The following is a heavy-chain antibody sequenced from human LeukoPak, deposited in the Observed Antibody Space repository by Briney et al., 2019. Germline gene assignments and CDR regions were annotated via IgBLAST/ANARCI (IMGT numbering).Heavy chain of an antibody. CDR1: GFTFSSHW. D-gene: IGHD6-13*01. J-gene: IGHJ2*01. CDR3: ARRSAAGYWYFDL. V-gene: IGHV3-7*01. Sequence: GGSLRLSCAASGFTFSSHWMSWVRQAPGKGLEWVANIKQDGSEKYYVDSVKGRFTISRDNAKNSLYLQMNSLRAEDTAVYYCARRSAAGYWYFDLWGRGTLVTVSS. CDR2: IKQDGSEK.